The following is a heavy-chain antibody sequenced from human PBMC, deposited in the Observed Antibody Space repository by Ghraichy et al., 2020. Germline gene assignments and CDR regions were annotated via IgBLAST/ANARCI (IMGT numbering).Heavy chain of an antibody. V-gene: IGHV4-59*01. CDR2: IYYSGST. CDR1: GGSISSYY. CDR3: ARVGWGYGDYGGGDNDAFDI. Sequence: SQTLSLTCTVSGGSISSYYWSWIRQPPGKGLEWIGYIYYSGSTNYNPSLKSRVTISVDTSKNQFSLKLSSVTAADTAVYYCARVGWGYGDYGGGDNDAFDIWGQGTMVTVSS. D-gene: IGHD4-17*01. J-gene: IGHJ3*02.